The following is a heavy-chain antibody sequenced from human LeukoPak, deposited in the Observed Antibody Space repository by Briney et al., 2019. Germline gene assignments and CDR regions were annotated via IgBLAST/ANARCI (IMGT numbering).Heavy chain of an antibody. CDR3: ARDPARGYSYGALY. CDR1: GFTFSSYS. Sequence: GGSLRLSCAAPGFTFSSYSMNWVRQAPGKGLEWVSYISSSSSTMYYADSVKGRFTISRDNAKNSLYLQMNSLRAEDTAVYYCARDPARGYSYGALYWGQGTLVTVSS. J-gene: IGHJ4*02. CDR2: ISSSSSTM. V-gene: IGHV3-48*01. D-gene: IGHD5-18*01.